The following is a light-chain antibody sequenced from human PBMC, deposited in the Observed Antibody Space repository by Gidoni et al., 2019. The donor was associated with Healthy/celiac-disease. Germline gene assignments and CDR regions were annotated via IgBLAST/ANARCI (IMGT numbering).Light chain of an antibody. CDR1: QSVSSN. V-gene: IGKV3D-15*03. J-gene: IGKJ4*02. Sequence: EIVMTQSPATLSVSPGERATLSCRASQSVSSNLAWYQQKPGQAPRLLIYGASIRATGIPARFSGSGSGTEFTLTISILQSEDFAVYYFQQYNNWPALTFGGGTKVEIK. CDR2: GAS. CDR3: QQYNNWPALT.